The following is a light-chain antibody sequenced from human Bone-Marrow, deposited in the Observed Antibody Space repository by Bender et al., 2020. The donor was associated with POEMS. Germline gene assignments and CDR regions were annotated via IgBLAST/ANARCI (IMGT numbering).Light chain of an antibody. J-gene: IGLJ3*02. V-gene: IGLV1-44*01. CDR1: SSNIGAHA. CDR2: SSH. Sequence: QSVLTQPPSASGTPGQRVTISCSGGSSNIGAHAVNWYQHLPGTAPKLLTYSSHRRPSEVPDRFSGSRSGTSASLAISRLQSEDEADYYCAVWDDSLNGWVFGGGTKLTVL. CDR3: AVWDDSLNGWV.